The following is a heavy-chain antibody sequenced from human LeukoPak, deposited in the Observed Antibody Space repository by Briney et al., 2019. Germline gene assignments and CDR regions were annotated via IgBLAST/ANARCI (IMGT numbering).Heavy chain of an antibody. J-gene: IGHJ6*03. Sequence: SETLSLTCTVSGGSISSTTYYWAWICQPPGKGLEWIGSIYYSGSTYYNPSLKSRVTISVDTSKNQFSLKLSSVTAADTAVYYCARDGVATITSYYYYMDVWGKGTTVTVSS. D-gene: IGHD5-24*01. CDR1: GGSISSTTYY. V-gene: IGHV4-39*07. CDR2: IYYSGST. CDR3: ARDGVATITSYYYYMDV.